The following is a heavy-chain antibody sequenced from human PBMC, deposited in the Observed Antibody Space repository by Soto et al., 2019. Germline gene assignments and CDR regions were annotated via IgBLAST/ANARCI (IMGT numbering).Heavy chain of an antibody. CDR1: GGSISSYY. CDR2: IYTSGST. D-gene: IGHD3-16*01. CDR3: AREGLGARSYYYYGMDV. V-gene: IGHV4-4*07. Sequence: SETLSLTCTVSGGSISSYYWSWIRQPAGKGLEWIGRIYTSGSTNYNPSLKSRVTMSVDTSKNQFSLKLSSVTAADTAVYYCAREGLGARSYYYYGMDVWGQGTTVTVSS. J-gene: IGHJ6*02.